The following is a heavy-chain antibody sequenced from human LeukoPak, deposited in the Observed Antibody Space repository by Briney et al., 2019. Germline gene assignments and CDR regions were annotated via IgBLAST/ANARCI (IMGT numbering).Heavy chain of an antibody. D-gene: IGHD3-10*01. V-gene: IGHV3-9*01. Sequence: PGGSLRLSCAASGFTFDDYAMHWVRKAPGKGLEWVSGISWNSGSIGYADSVKGRFTISRDNAKNSLYLQMNSLRAEDTALYYCAKDIFTMVRGVVDYWGQGTLVTVSS. J-gene: IGHJ4*02. CDR3: AKDIFTMVRGVVDY. CDR2: ISWNSGSI. CDR1: GFTFDDYA.